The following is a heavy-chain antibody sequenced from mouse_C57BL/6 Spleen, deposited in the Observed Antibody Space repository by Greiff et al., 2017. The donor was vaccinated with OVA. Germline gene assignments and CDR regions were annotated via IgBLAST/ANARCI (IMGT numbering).Heavy chain of an antibody. J-gene: IGHJ2*01. V-gene: IGHV5-17*01. D-gene: IGHD1-1*01. CDR1: GFTFSDYG. CDR2: ISSGSSTI. CDR3: ARGLRRYLDY. Sequence: DVMLVESGGGLVKPGGSLKLSCAASGFTFSDYGMHWVRQAPEKGLEWVAYISSGSSTIYYADTVKGRFTISRDNAKNTLFLQMTSLRSEDTAMYYCARGLRRYLDYWGQGTTLTVSS.